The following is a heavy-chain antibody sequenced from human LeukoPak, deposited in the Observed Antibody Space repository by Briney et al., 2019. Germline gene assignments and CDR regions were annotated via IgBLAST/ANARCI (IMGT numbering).Heavy chain of an antibody. V-gene: IGHV3-21*01. CDR3: AKDLVNYDILTGYYTAFDY. CDR2: ITTSSSYI. J-gene: IGHJ4*02. D-gene: IGHD3-9*01. Sequence: GGSLRLSCAASGFTFSTYTMNWVRQAPGKGLEWVSSITTSSSYIYYADSVKGRFTISRDNSKNTLYLQMNSLRAEDTAVYYCAKDLVNYDILTGYYTAFDYWGQGTLVTVSS. CDR1: GFTFSTYT.